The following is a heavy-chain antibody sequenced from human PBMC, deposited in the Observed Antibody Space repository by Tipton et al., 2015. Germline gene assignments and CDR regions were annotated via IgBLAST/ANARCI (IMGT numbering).Heavy chain of an antibody. J-gene: IGHJ4*02. CDR1: GFTFSDHH. V-gene: IGHV3-72*01. CDR3: ARVGSGWYFDF. CDR2: TGSKANSVTT. D-gene: IGHD6-25*01. Sequence: GSLRLSCAASGFTFSDHHMDWVRQAPGKGLEWVGRTGSKANSVTTEYAASVKGRFTISRDDSKNSLYLQMNSLKSEDTAVYYCARVGSGWYFDFWGQGTLVTVSS.